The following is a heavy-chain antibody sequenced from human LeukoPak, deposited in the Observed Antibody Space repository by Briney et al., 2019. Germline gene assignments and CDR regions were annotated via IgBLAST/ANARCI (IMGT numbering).Heavy chain of an antibody. J-gene: IGHJ6*02. CDR1: GGSISSGDFY. D-gene: IGHD3-3*01. CDR3: ARVWVCATIFDRRAPVWYGMDV. CDR2: IYYSEST. Sequence: SQTLSLTCTVSGGSISSGDFYWRWIPQPPGKGLEWIVHIYYSESTYYHTSLKSRVTISVDTSNNQFSLKLSSVTAADTAVYYCARVWVCATIFDRRAPVWYGMDVWGQGTTVTVSS. V-gene: IGHV4-30-4*01.